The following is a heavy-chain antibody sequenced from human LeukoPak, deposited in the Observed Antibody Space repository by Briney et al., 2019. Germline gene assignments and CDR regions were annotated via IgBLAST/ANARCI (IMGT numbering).Heavy chain of an antibody. D-gene: IGHD2-21*02. Sequence: GGSLRLSCAASGFTVSSNYMSWVRQAPGKGLEWVSVIYSGGSTYYADSVKGRFTIPRDNSKNTLYLQMNSLRAEDTAVYYCARDRGVTAGGYYYYYMDVWGKGTTVTVSS. J-gene: IGHJ6*03. CDR2: IYSGGST. V-gene: IGHV3-53*01. CDR1: GFTVSSNY. CDR3: ARDRGVTAGGYYYYYMDV.